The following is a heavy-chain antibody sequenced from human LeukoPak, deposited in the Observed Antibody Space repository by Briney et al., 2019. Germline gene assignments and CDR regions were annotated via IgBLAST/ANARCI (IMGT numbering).Heavy chain of an antibody. CDR3: AALGDSIY. Sequence: GGSRRLSCAASGFAFSSYDMNWVRQLSGKGLEWVSAIGRAGDTYYADSVKGRFTISREDAKNYFFLQMNSLRAGDTAVYFCAALGDSIYWGQGTLVTVSS. D-gene: IGHD1-26*01. CDR2: IGRAGDT. J-gene: IGHJ4*02. V-gene: IGHV3-13*01. CDR1: GFAFSSYD.